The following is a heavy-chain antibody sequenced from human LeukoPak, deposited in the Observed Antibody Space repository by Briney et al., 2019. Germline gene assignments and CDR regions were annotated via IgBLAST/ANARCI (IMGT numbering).Heavy chain of an antibody. CDR3: ARGPVTTENWFDP. V-gene: IGHV1-8*01. Sequence: ASVKVSCKASGYTFTSYDINWVRQATGQGLEWMGWMNPNSGNTGYAQKFQGRVTMTRNTSISTAYMELSSLRSGDTAVYYCARGPVTTENWFDPWGQGTLVTVSS. CDR1: GYTFTSYD. CDR2: MNPNSGNT. J-gene: IGHJ5*02. D-gene: IGHD4-17*01.